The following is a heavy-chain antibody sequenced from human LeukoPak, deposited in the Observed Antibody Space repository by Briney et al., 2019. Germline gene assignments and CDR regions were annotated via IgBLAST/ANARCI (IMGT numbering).Heavy chain of an antibody. D-gene: IGHD4-23*01. CDR3: ASLYGGNLYSGLDV. J-gene: IGHJ6*02. Sequence: PGGSLRLSCAASGFTFSSYEMNWVRQAPGKGLEWLSYIRSSGSPIYYADSVKGRLTISRDNGKNSLYLQMDDLRAEDTAVYYCASLYGGNLYSGLDVWGQGTTVTVSS. CDR1: GFTFSSYE. V-gene: IGHV3-48*03. CDR2: IRSSGSPI.